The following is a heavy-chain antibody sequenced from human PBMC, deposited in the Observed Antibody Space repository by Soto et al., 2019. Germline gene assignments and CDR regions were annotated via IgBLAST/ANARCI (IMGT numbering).Heavy chain of an antibody. V-gene: IGHV3-11*01. Sequence: PGGSLRLSCAASGFTFSDYHMSWIRQAPGKGLEWVSSFTGSGSIIYYADSVKGRLTISRDNAKNSLYLEMNSLRAKETAVYYCARGARPYYFYGMDVWGQGTTVTVSS. CDR3: ARGARPYYFYGMDV. J-gene: IGHJ6*02. CDR2: FTGSGSII. CDR1: GFTFSDYH. D-gene: IGHD6-6*01.